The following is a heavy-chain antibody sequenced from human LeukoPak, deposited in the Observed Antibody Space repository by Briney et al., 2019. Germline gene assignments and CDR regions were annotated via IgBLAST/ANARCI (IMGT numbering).Heavy chain of an antibody. CDR2: IYHSGST. CDR1: GYSISSGYY. V-gene: IGHV4-38-2*01. J-gene: IGHJ3*01. CDR3: ARNVGGYCGSSSCYSFDV. D-gene: IGHD2-2*02. Sequence: SETLSLTCAVSGYSISSGYYWGWIRQPPGKGREWIGSIYHSGSTYYNPSLKSRVTISVDTSKNQFSLKLSSVTAADTAVYYCARNVGGYCGSSSCYSFDVWGQGTMVTVSS.